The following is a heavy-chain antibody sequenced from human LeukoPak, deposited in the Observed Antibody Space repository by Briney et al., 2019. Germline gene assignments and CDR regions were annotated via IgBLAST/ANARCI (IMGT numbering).Heavy chain of an antibody. CDR1: GGSISSYY. CDR2: IYYSGST. D-gene: IGHD5-24*01. J-gene: IGHJ4*02. V-gene: IGHV4-59*08. CDR3: ASSLEMATPSPFDY. Sequence: SETLSLTCTVSGGSISSYYWSWIRQPPGKGLEWIGYIYYSGSTNYNPSLKSRVTISVDTSKNQFSLKLSSVTAADTAVYYCASSLEMATPSPFDYWGQGTLVTVSS.